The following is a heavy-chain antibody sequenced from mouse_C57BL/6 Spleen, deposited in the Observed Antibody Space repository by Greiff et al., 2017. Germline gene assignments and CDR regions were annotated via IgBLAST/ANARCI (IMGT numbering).Heavy chain of an antibody. J-gene: IGHJ4*01. D-gene: IGHD1-1*01. CDR3: TTLYYGSLYYAMDY. Sequence: EVQLQQSGAELVRPGASVKLSCTASGFNIKDDYMHWVKQRPEPGLEWIGWIDPENGDTEYASKFQGKATITADTSSNTAYLQLSSLTSEDTAVYYCTTLYYGSLYYAMDYWGQGTSVTVSS. CDR2: IDPENGDT. V-gene: IGHV14-4*01. CDR1: GFNIKDDY.